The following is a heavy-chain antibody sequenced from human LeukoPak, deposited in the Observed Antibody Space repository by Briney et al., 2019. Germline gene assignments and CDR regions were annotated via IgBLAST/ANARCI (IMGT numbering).Heavy chain of an antibody. CDR3: ARDDSFSCYSY. CDR2: INRDRSDI. J-gene: IGHJ4*02. Sequence: GGSLRLSCAASGFTFSSYWMTWVRQAPGRGLEWVSSINRDRSDIYYVDSVKGRFIISRDNAKNSLFLQMNSLIAEDTAVYYCARDDSFSCYSYWGQGTLVTVSS. D-gene: IGHD3-22*01. CDR1: GFTFSSYW. V-gene: IGHV3-7*01.